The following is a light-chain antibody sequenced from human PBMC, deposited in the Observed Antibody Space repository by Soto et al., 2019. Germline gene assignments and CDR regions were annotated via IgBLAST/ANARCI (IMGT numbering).Light chain of an antibody. Sequence: DIQMTQSPSTLSASVGDRVTITCRASQSISSWLAWYQQKPGKAPKLLIYKASSLESGVPSRLSGSGSGTEFTLTISSLQPDDFATYYCQQYDTSSRYTFGQGTKLEIK. CDR1: QSISSW. V-gene: IGKV1-5*03. J-gene: IGKJ2*01. CDR2: KAS. CDR3: QQYDTSSRYT.